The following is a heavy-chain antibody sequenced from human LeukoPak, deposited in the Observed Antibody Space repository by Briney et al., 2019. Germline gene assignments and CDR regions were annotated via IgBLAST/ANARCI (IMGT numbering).Heavy chain of an antibody. J-gene: IGHJ4*02. CDR1: GGSISSSNW. Sequence: SGTLSLTCAVSGGSISSSNWWSWARQPPGKGLEWIGEIYHSGSTNYNPSLKSRVTISVDKSKNQFSLKLSSVTAADTAVYYCARCDLMGASDFDYWGQGTLVTVSS. CDR2: IYHSGST. V-gene: IGHV4-4*02. CDR3: ARCDLMGASDFDY. D-gene: IGHD1-26*01.